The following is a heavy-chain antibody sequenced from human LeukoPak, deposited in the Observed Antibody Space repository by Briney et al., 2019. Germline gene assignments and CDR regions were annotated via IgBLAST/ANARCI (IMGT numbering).Heavy chain of an antibody. CDR1: GFIFSSYW. Sequence: GGSLRLSCAASGFIFSSYWMSWVRQAPGKGLEWVANIKQDGSEKYYVDSVKGRFTISRDNAKNSLYLQMNSLRAEDTAMYYCAGTNYYDSSGYYSSFDYWGQGTLVTVSS. CDR3: AGTNYYDSSGYYSSFDY. CDR2: IKQDGSEK. V-gene: IGHV3-7*01. D-gene: IGHD3-22*01. J-gene: IGHJ4*02.